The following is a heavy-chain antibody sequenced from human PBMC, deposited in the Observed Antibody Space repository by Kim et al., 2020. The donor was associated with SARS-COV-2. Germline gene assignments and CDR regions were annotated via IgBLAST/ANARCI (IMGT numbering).Heavy chain of an antibody. CDR1: GYTFTSYY. Sequence: ASVKVSCKASGYTFTSYYMHWVRQAPGQGLEWMGIINPSGGSTSYAQKFQGRVTMTRDTSTSTVYMELSSLRSEDTAVYYCARVEVGDFWSGIYYYYYGMDVWGQGTTVTVSS. CDR3: ARVEVGDFWSGIYYYYYGMDV. J-gene: IGHJ6*02. D-gene: IGHD3-3*01. V-gene: IGHV1-46*01. CDR2: INPSGGST.